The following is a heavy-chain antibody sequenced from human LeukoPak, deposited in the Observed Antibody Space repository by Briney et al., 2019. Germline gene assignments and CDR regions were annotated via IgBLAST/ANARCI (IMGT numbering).Heavy chain of an antibody. Sequence: GRSLRLSCAASGFTFSNYGMHWVRQAPGKGLEWVANIKPDGTTKFYVDSVKGRFTISRDNALNSLYLQMNSLRAEDTAIYYCARSIPYGTTWYGRSDYWGQGTLVTVSS. CDR2: IKPDGTTK. CDR1: GFTFSNYG. V-gene: IGHV3-7*03. CDR3: ARSIPYGTTWYGRSDY. D-gene: IGHD6-13*01. J-gene: IGHJ4*02.